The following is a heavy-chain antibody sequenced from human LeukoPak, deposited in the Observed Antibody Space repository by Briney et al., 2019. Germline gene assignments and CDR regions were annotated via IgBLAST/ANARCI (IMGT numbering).Heavy chain of an antibody. V-gene: IGHV1-69*01. CDR3: ARALRFLEWLFSG. Sequence: KVSCKASGGTFSSYAISWVRQAPGQGLEWMGGIIPIFGTANYAQKFQGRVTITADESTSTAYMELSSLRSEDAAVYYCARALRFLEWLFSGWGQGTLVTVSS. J-gene: IGHJ4*02. D-gene: IGHD3-3*01. CDR1: GGTFSSYA. CDR2: IIPIFGTA.